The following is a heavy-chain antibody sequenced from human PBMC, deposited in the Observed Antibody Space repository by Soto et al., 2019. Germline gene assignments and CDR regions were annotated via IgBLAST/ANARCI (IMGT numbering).Heavy chain of an antibody. Sequence: QVQLQESGPGLVKPSQTLSLTCTVSGGSISSGDYYWSWIRQPPGKGLEWIGYIYYSGSTYYNPSLKSRFTISVDTSKNQFSLKLSSVTAADTAVYYCAREANYGSGYYYYGMDVWGQGTTVTVSS. J-gene: IGHJ6*02. D-gene: IGHD3-10*01. V-gene: IGHV4-30-4*01. CDR3: AREANYGSGYYYYGMDV. CDR2: IYYSGST. CDR1: GGSISSGDYY.